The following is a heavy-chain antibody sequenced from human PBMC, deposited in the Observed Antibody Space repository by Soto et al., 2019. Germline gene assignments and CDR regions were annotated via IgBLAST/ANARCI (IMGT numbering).Heavy chain of an antibody. J-gene: IGHJ6*02. CDR3: TREYSSSWKTHYYYYGMDV. CDR2: IRSKAYGGTT. Sequence: PGGSLRLSCTASGFTFGDYAMSWFGQAPGKGLEWVGFIRSKAYGGTTEYAASVKGRFTISRDDSKSIAYLQMNSLKTEDTAVYYCTREYSSSWKTHYYYYGMDVWGQGTTVTVSS. V-gene: IGHV3-49*03. CDR1: GFTFGDYA. D-gene: IGHD6-13*01.